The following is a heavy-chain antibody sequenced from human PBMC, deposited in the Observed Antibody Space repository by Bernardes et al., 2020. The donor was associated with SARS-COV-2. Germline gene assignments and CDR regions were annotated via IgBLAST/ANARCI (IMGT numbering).Heavy chain of an antibody. D-gene: IGHD6-13*01. CDR3: ATAVVHIAAVGTVGNFDF. CDR2: SHAEDDET. V-gene: IGHV1-24*01. Sequence: ASVKVSCKISGYTLNEVSIHWVRQAPGEGLEWMGGSHAEDDETLYAQKFQGRVTMTEDTSTDTAYMELSSLTSEDTAVYFCATAVVHIAAVGTVGNFDFWGQGTLVTVSS. J-gene: IGHJ4*02. CDR1: GYTLNEVS.